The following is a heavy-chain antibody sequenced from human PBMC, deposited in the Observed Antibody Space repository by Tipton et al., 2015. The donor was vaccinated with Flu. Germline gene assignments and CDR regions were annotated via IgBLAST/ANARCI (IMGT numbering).Heavy chain of an antibody. CDR3: ARNRQQARCFDL. Sequence: QLVQSGAEVKKPGASVKVSCKASGYTFSSYEINWVRQATGQGLEWMGWMSPNSGNTGYAQKFQGRVTMARNTSISTAYMELTSLTSEDTAVYYCARNRQQARCFDLGGRGTLGTVSS. V-gene: IGHV1-8*02. CDR1: GYTFSSYE. J-gene: IGHJ2*01. CDR2: MSPNSGNT. D-gene: IGHD1-1*01.